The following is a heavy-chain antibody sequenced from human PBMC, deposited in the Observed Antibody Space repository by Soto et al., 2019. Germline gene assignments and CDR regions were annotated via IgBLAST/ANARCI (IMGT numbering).Heavy chain of an antibody. Sequence: GGSLRLSCAASGFTFSSYGMHWVRQAPGKGLEWVAVISYDGSNKYYADSVKGRFTISRDNSKNTLYLQMNSLRAEDTAVYYCAKDSYGSGSYGYFDYWGQGTLVTVSS. J-gene: IGHJ4*02. D-gene: IGHD3-10*01. CDR1: GFTFSSYG. CDR3: AKDSYGSGSYGYFDY. V-gene: IGHV3-30*18. CDR2: ISYDGSNK.